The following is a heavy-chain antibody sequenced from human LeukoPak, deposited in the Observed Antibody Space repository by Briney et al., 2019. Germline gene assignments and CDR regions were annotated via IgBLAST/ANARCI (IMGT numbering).Heavy chain of an antibody. CDR2: ISYDGNYE. CDR1: GFSFSSYA. D-gene: IGHD2-15*01. Sequence: GGSLRLSCAASGFSFSSYAMHWVRQAPGKGLEWVAVISYDGNYEYYADSVKGRFTISRDNSENTLYMQMNSLRAEDTAVYYCARGSYRVVVTARAIRCDYWGQGTLVTVSS. V-gene: IGHV3-30-3*01. J-gene: IGHJ4*02. CDR3: ARGSYRVVVTARAIRCDY.